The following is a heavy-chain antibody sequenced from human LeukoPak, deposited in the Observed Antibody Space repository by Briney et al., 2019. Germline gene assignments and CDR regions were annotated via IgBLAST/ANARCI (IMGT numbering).Heavy chain of an antibody. CDR2: ISGSGGST. CDR3: AKQGPARIPIVVVTAMAH. Sequence: GGSLRLSCAASGFTFSSYAMSWVRQAPGKGLEWVSAISGSGGSTYYADSVKGRFTISRDNSKNTLYLQMNSLRAEDTAVYYCAKQGPARIPIVVVTAMAHWGQGTLVTVSS. CDR1: GFTFSSYA. J-gene: IGHJ4*02. V-gene: IGHV3-23*01. D-gene: IGHD2-21*02.